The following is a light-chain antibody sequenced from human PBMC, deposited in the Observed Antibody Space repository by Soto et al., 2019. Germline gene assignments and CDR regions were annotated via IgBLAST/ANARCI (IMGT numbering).Light chain of an antibody. CDR1: QSVHNF. Sequence: EVVLTQSPATLSLSPGDRAALSCTASQSVHNFLAWYQQRPGQAPRLLIYGASNRAAGIPARFSGSGSGTDFTLTISSLEPEDFAVYYCQQRSNWPPITVGQGTRLEIK. CDR3: QQRSNWPPIT. V-gene: IGKV3-11*01. J-gene: IGKJ5*01. CDR2: GAS.